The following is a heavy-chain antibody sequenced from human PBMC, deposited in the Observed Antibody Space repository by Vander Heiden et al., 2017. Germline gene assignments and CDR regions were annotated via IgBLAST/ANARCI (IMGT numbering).Heavy chain of an antibody. Sequence: EVQLVESGGGLVKPGGSLRLSCAASGFTFSSYSMNWVRQAPGKGLEWVSSISSSSSYLYYADSVKGRFTISRDNAKNSLYLQMNSLRAEDTAVYYYARAADILTGYFDYWGQGTLVTVSS. J-gene: IGHJ4*02. CDR1: GFTFSSYS. CDR3: ARAADILTGYFDY. D-gene: IGHD3-9*01. V-gene: IGHV3-21*01. CDR2: ISSSSSYL.